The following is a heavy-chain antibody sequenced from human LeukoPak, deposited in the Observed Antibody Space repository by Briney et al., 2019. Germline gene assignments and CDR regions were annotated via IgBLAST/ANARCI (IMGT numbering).Heavy chain of an antibody. D-gene: IGHD5-12*01. CDR3: ARVGIVASFDY. CDR1: GFTFSSYE. CDR2: ISSSGSTI. Sequence: GGSLRLSCAAPGFTFSSYEMNWVRQAPGKGLEWVSYISSSGSTIYYADPVKGRFTISRDNAKNSLYLQMNSLRAEDTAVYYCARVGIVASFDYWGQGTLVTVSS. V-gene: IGHV3-48*03. J-gene: IGHJ4*02.